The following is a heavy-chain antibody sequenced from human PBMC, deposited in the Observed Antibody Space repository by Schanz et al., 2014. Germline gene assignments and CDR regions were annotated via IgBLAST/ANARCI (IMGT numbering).Heavy chain of an antibody. Sequence: QVQLVQSGAEVKKPGSSVKVSCKASGGTFSSYTISWVRQAPGQGLEWMGRIIPILGIANYAQKFQGRVTITADRSTSTAYMELRSLRSDDTAVYYCARAKRFGDMDVWGQGTTVTVAS. CDR1: GGTFSSYT. CDR2: IIPILGIA. V-gene: IGHV1-69*02. CDR3: ARAKRFGDMDV. D-gene: IGHD3-10*01. J-gene: IGHJ6*02.